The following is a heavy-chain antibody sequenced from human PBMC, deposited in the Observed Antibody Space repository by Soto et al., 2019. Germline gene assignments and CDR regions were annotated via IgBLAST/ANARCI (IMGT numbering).Heavy chain of an antibody. Sequence: QVHLVQSGAEVKKPGASVKVSCKASGHSFSDNTIHWVRRAPGQPPEWMARINTGTASTEYSQKFQGRVTITRDTSATTAYMDLSSLRSEDTAVYYCARGPQDSYGMDVWGQGTTVTVS. V-gene: IGHV1-3*04. CDR1: GHSFSDNT. CDR3: ARGPQDSYGMDV. J-gene: IGHJ6*02. CDR2: INTGTAST.